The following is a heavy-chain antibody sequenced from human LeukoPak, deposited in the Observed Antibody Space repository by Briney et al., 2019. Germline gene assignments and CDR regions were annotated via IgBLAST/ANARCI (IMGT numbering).Heavy chain of an antibody. CDR2: IYYSGST. J-gene: IGHJ5*02. V-gene: IGHV4-59*08. CDR1: GGSISSYY. D-gene: IGHD2-2*01. CDR3: ARHTLPGAMSWFDP. Sequence: KTSETLSLTCTVSGGSISSYYWSWIRQPPGKGLEWIGYIYYSGSTNYNLSLKSRVTISVDTSKNQFSLKLSSVTAADTAVYYCARHTLPGAMSWFDPWGQGTLVIVSS.